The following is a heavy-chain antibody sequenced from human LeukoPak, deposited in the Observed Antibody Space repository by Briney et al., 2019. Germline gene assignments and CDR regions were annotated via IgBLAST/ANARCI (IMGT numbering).Heavy chain of an antibody. J-gene: IGHJ6*03. CDR2: ISWDSGTI. Sequence: PGRSLRLSCAASGFTFDDYAMHWVRQAPGKGLEWVSGISWDSGTIVYVDSVKGRFTISRDNAKKSLYLQMNSLRVEDMGLYYCAKDKFRFGTIFYYYMDVWGKGTTVTVSS. D-gene: IGHD3-16*01. CDR3: AKDKFRFGTIFYYYMDV. CDR1: GFTFDDYA. V-gene: IGHV3-9*03.